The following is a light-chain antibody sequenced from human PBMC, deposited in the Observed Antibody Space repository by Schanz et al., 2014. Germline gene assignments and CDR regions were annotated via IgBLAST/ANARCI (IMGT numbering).Light chain of an antibody. V-gene: IGLV2-8*01. J-gene: IGLJ3*02. CDR2: EVD. CDR1: SSDVGGYNL. Sequence: QSVLTQPPSASGSPGQSVAISCTGTSSDVGGYNLVSWYQQHPGEAPKLIIYEVDKRPSGVPDRFSGSKSSNTASLTVSGHQAEDEADYYCSSYAGSNNLVFGGGTKLTVL. CDR3: SSYAGSNNLV.